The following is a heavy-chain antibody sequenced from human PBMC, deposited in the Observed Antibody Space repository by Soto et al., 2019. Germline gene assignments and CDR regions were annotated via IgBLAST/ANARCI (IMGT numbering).Heavy chain of an antibody. D-gene: IGHD6-13*01. CDR3: ARSGAAAGKYYYYGMDV. V-gene: IGHV4-34*01. CDR1: GGSFSGYY. J-gene: IGHJ6*02. Sequence: SETLSLTCAVYGGSFSGYYWSWIRQPPGKGLEWIGEINHSGSTNYNPSLKSRVTISVDTSENQFSLKLSSVTAADTAVYYCARSGAAAGKYYYYGMDVWGQGTTVTV. CDR2: INHSGST.